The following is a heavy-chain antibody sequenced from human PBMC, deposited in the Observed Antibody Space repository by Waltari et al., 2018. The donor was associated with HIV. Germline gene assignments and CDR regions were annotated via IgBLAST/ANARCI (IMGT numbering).Heavy chain of an antibody. CDR1: VDTFRRDD. Sequence: VQLVQSGGEVKKPGSPVRVSCKASVDTFRRDDVTGCSQGPGQGLEWMGSSIPTQGTTTYAQKFLGRVIITADESTSTAYMEFGSLRSEDTAFYFCARTSQYGGFTDYHYYGMDVWGRGTTVIVSS. V-gene: IGHV1-69*11. CDR3: ARTSQYGGFTDYHYYGMDV. D-gene: IGHD5-12*01. J-gene: IGHJ6*02. CDR2: SIPTQGTT.